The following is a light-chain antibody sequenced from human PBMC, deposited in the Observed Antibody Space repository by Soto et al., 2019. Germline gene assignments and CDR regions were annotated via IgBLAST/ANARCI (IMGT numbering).Light chain of an antibody. CDR1: RSVTTN. CDR2: VAS. J-gene: IGKJ5*01. V-gene: IGKV3-11*01. Sequence: EIVLAQSPATLSLSPGKKATFSCRASRSVTTNLAWYHQKPGQAPRLLIYVASNRATGTPARFSGSGSGTDFTLTISSLEPEDFAVYYCQQRSNWPPKITFGQGTRLEIK. CDR3: QQRSNWPPKIT.